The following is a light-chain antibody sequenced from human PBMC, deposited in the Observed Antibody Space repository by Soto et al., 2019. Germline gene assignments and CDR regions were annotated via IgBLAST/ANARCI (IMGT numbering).Light chain of an antibody. Sequence: ETVVTPSPATLSVSPGGGAPLHCRASQSISDTLAWYQQKPGQAPRLLIHGASTRATGFPARFSGSGSGTEFTLTISSLQSEDFAVYYCQQYASPPWTSGQGTKVDIK. J-gene: IGKJ1*01. V-gene: IGKV3-15*01. CDR3: QQYASPPWT. CDR1: QSISDT. CDR2: GAS.